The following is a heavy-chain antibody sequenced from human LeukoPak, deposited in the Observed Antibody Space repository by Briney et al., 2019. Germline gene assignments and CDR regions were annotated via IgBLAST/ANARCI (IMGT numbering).Heavy chain of an antibody. J-gene: IGHJ4*02. CDR2: IYYSGSI. D-gene: IGHD6-19*01. CDR3: ARAVAGHFDY. Sequence: NPSETLSLTCTVSGASISSYYWSWIRQPPGKGLEWIGDIYYSGSIKYNPSLKSRVTISVDKSKNQFSLKLSSVTAADTAVYYCARAVAGHFDYWGQGTLVTVSS. V-gene: IGHV4-59*12. CDR1: GASISSYY.